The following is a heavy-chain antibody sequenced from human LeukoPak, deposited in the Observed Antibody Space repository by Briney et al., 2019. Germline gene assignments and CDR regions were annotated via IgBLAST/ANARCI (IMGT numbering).Heavy chain of an antibody. CDR2: ISSSGGAI. Sequence: PGGSLRLSCVASGFTFSSYSMNWVRQAPGKGLEWVSYISSSGGAIYYADFVKGRFTISRDNAKNSLYLQMSSLRAEDTAVYYCARPSVRYYDSGGYYFDYWGQGTLVTVSS. V-gene: IGHV3-48*01. CDR3: ARPSVRYYDSGGYYFDY. J-gene: IGHJ4*02. CDR1: GFTFSSYS. D-gene: IGHD3-22*01.